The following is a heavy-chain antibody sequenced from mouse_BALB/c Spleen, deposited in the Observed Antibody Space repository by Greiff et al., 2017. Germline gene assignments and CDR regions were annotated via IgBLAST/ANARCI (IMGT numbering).Heavy chain of an antibody. Sequence: EVQLVESGGGLVQPGGSRKLSCAASGFTFSSFGLHWVRQAPEKGLEWVAYISSGSSTIYYADTVKGRFTISRDNPKNTLFLQMTSLRSEDTAMYYCARFPLYYDYDGFAYWGQGTLVTVSA. CDR2: ISSGSSTI. CDR1: GFTFSSFG. V-gene: IGHV5-17*02. CDR3: ARFPLYYDYDGFAY. J-gene: IGHJ3*01. D-gene: IGHD2-4*01.